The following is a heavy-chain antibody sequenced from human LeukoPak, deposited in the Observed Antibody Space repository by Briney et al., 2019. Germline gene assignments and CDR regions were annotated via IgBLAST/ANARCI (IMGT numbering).Heavy chain of an antibody. CDR2: ISYDGSNK. V-gene: IGHV3-30-3*01. CDR3: ARDSVPRAVAVHPDY. J-gene: IGHJ4*02. D-gene: IGHD6-19*01. CDR1: GFTFSSYA. Sequence: PGGSLRLSCAASGFTFSSYAMHWVRQAPGKGLEWVAVISYDGSNKYYADSVKGRFTISRDNSKNTLYLQMNSLRAEDTAVYYCARDSVPRAVAVHPDYWGQGTLVTVSS.